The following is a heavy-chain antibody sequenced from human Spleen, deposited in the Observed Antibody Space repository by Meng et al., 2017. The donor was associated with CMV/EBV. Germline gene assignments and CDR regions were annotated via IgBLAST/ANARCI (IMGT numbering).Heavy chain of an antibody. CDR1: GFDFSNYG. Sequence: GGSLRLSCEASGFDFSNYGMYWVRQAPGKGLEWVAVIWLDGSNKYYADSVKGRFTISRDNSNNTLYLVLNNLRVDDTAIYYCAKDIWGSANSFDPWGQGTLVTVSS. CDR2: IWLDGSNK. D-gene: IGHD3-16*01. J-gene: IGHJ5*02. CDR3: AKDIWGSANSFDP. V-gene: IGHV3-33*03.